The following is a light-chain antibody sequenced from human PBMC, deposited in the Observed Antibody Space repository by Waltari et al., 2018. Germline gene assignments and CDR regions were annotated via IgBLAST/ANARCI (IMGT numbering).Light chain of an antibody. CDR2: DTS. CDR3: LQRGNWL. CDR1: HTIHNL. V-gene: IGKV3-11*01. J-gene: IGKJ4*01. Sequence: EIVLTQSPATLSFSPREIATLSCRASHTIHNLLALYQQKPGQAPRLLIYDTSTRATGTPARFSGSGSGADFTLTISSLETEDFAVYYCLQRGNWLFGAGTRVEI.